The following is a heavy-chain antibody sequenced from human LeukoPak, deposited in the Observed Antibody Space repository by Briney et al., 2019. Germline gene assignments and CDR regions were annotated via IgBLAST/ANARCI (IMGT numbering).Heavy chain of an antibody. CDR2: ISSSGSTI. D-gene: IGHD3-3*01. CDR3: ARDFLNTL. J-gene: IGHJ4*02. CDR1: GFTFSSYE. V-gene: IGHV3-48*03. Sequence: PGXSLSLSCAASGFTFSSYEMNWVRQAPGKGLEWVSYISSSGSTIYYADSVKGRFTISRDDAKNSLYLQMNSLRAEDTAVYYCARDFLNTLWGQGTLVTVSS.